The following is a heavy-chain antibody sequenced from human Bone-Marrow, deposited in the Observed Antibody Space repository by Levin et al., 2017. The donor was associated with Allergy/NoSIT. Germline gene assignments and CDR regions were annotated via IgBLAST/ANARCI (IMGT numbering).Heavy chain of an antibody. CDR1: GFIFSNFY. J-gene: IGHJ4*02. D-gene: IGHD2/OR15-2a*01. V-gene: IGHV3-11*01. Sequence: GESLKISCAASGFIFSNFYMSWIRQAPGKGLEWISYISGSDGKMYYADSVKGRFSISRDNAENSLFLHMNSLRPEDTAFYYCAKGSRFQTFDSWGQGILVTVSS. CDR3: AKGSRFQTFDS. CDR2: ISGSDGKM.